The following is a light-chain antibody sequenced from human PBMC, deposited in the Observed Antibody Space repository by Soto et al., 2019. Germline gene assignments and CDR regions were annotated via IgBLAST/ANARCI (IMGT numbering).Light chain of an antibody. CDR1: QGISSG. Sequence: AIQLTQSPSSLSASIGDRVTITCRASQGISSGLAWYQQKPGKTPKLLIYDASSLESGVQSRFSGSGSGTDFTLSISSLQPEDFATYYCQQFNNYPITFGQGTRLEIK. CDR2: DAS. J-gene: IGKJ5*01. V-gene: IGKV1D-13*01. CDR3: QQFNNYPIT.